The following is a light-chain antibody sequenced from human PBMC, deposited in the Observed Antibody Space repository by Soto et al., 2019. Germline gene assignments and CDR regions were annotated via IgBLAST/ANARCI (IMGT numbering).Light chain of an antibody. CDR3: QQRSNWPPLT. CDR2: DAS. Sequence: EIVLTQSPATLSLSPGERATLSCRASQSVSSYLAWSQQKPGQAPRLLIYDASNRATGIPARFSVSGSGTDFTLTISSLEPEDFAVYYCQQRSNWPPLTFGGGTKVEIK. CDR1: QSVSSY. V-gene: IGKV3-11*01. J-gene: IGKJ4*01.